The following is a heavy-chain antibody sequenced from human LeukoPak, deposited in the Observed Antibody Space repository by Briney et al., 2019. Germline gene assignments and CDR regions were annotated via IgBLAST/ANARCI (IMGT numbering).Heavy chain of an antibody. D-gene: IGHD5-12*01. Sequence: PSETLSLTCTVSGVSISSSSYNWGWIRQPPGRGLEWIGTIYYSGSTYYNPSLKSRVTISVDTSKNQFSLKLSSVTAADTAVYYCARHRAGYEGLSWFDPWGQGTLVTVSS. CDR1: GVSISSSSYN. V-gene: IGHV4-39*01. J-gene: IGHJ5*02. CDR2: IYYSGST. CDR3: ARHRAGYEGLSWFDP.